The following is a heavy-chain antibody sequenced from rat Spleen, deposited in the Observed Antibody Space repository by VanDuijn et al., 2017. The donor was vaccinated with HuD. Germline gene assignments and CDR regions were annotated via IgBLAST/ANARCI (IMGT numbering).Heavy chain of an antibody. Sequence: EVQLVESGGGLVQPGRSLKLSCAASGFTFSNYYMAWVRQAPTKGLEWVAYISTGGGSTYYRESVKGRFTISRDNAKSTLYLQRDSLRSEDTATYYCTTPNYPYWYFDFWGPGTMVTVSS. J-gene: IGHJ1*01. CDR3: TTPNYPYWYFDF. D-gene: IGHD1-12*01. CDR1: GFTFSNYY. V-gene: IGHV5-27*01. CDR2: ISTGGGST.